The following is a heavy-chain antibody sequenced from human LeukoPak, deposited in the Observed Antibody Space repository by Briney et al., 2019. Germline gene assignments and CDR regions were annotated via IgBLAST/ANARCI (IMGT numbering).Heavy chain of an antibody. CDR1: GFAFTTYA. J-gene: IGHJ4*02. CDR3: AKDGLQFSEWLPPLGY. Sequence: GGSLRLSCAASGFAFTTYAMSWVRQAPGKGLEWVSLISGNAGSTYYADSVKGRFTISRDITKNTLYLQMYSLRAEDTAVYYCAKDGLQFSEWLPPLGYWGQGTLVTVSS. V-gene: IGHV3-23*01. D-gene: IGHD3-3*01. CDR2: ISGNAGST.